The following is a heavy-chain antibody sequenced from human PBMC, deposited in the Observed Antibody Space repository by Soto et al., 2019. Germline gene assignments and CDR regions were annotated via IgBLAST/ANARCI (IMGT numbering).Heavy chain of an antibody. Sequence: QVQLQESGPGLVKPSQTLSLTCTVSGGSISSGGYYWSWIRQHPGKGLEWIGYIYYSGSTYYNPXLKSRVTISVXXSXNXXSLKLSSVTAADTAVYYCARAKYYYGSGEHDHFDYWGQGTLVTVSS. CDR1: GGSISSGGYY. D-gene: IGHD3-10*01. CDR2: IYYSGST. V-gene: IGHV4-31*03. J-gene: IGHJ4*02. CDR3: ARAKYYYGSGEHDHFDY.